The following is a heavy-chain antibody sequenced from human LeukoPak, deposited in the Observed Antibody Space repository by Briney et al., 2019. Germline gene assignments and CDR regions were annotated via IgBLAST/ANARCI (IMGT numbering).Heavy chain of an antibody. V-gene: IGHV1-2*02. CDR2: INPNIGST. CDR1: GYTFTDHY. J-gene: IGHJ4*02. CDR3: ARDTNIPESETFHY. Sequence: ASVKVSCKASGYTFTDHYMHWVRQAPGQGLEWMGWINPNIGSTNSAQKFQGRLTMTRDTSISTAYMELSGLRSDDTAVYYCARDTNIPESETFHYWGQGTLVTVSS. D-gene: IGHD2-2*02.